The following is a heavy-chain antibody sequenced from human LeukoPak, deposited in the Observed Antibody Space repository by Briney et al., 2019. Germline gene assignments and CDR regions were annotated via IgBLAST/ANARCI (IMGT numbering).Heavy chain of an antibody. J-gene: IGHJ5*02. CDR3: ARPHTVLYNWFDP. D-gene: IGHD4-11*01. CDR1: GYTFTGYY. CDR2: INPNSGGT. Sequence: ASVKVSCKASGYTFTGYYMHWVRQAPGQGLEWMGRINPNSGGTNYAQKFQGRVTMTRDTSISTAYMELSSLRSDDTAVYYCARPHTVLYNWFDPWGQGTLVTVSS. V-gene: IGHV1-2*06.